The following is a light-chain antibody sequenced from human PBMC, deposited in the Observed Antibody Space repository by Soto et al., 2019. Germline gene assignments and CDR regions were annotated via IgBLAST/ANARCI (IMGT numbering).Light chain of an antibody. Sequence: DIQMTQSPSSLSASVGDRVTITFQSSQDISNYLNWYQQKPGKAPKLLIYAASSLQSGVPSRFSGSGSGTDFTLTISSLQHEDFANYYCQQSYSTHPITFGQGTRLEIK. CDR1: QDISNY. CDR2: AAS. V-gene: IGKV1-39*01. J-gene: IGKJ5*01. CDR3: QQSYSTHPIT.